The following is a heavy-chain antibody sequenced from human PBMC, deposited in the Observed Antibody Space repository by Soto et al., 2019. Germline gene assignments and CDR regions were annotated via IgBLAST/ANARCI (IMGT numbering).Heavy chain of an antibody. CDR2: IYYSGTT. D-gene: IGHD3-22*01. Sequence: TLSLTCTVTGGSISIGGYYWTWLRQHPGKGLEWIGHIYYSGTTYYNPSLKSRVTISVDTSKNQFALKLSSVTAADTAVYYCARAQEYYDSSGSCAGLDYWGQGTPVTVSS. J-gene: IGHJ4*02. V-gene: IGHV4-31*03. CDR3: ARAQEYYDSSGSCAGLDY. CDR1: GGSISIGGYY.